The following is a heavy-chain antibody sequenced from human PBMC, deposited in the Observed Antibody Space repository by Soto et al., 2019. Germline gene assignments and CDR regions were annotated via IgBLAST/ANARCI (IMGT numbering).Heavy chain of an antibody. CDR2: IWYDGSNK. V-gene: IGHV3-33*01. D-gene: IGHD6-19*01. J-gene: IGHJ6*02. CDR3: ARDVAVAGTIDYYYGMDV. CDR1: GFTFSSYG. Sequence: QVQLVESGGGVVQPGRSLRLSCAASGFTFSSYGMHWVRQAPGKGLEWVAVIWYDGSNKYYADSVKGRFTISRDNSKNTLYLQMNSLRAEDTAVYYCARDVAVAGTIDYYYGMDVWGQGTTVTVSS.